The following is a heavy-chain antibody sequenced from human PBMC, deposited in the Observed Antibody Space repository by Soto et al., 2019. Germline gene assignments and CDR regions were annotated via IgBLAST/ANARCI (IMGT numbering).Heavy chain of an antibody. V-gene: IGHV4-31*03. D-gene: IGHD2-2*01. CDR3: ARDRTMPRPIVVVPAASDYYGMDV. Sequence: ASETLSLTCTVSGGSISSGGYYWSWIRQHPGKGLEWIGYIYYSGSTYYNPSLKSRVTISVDTSKNQFSLKLSSVTAADTAVYYCARDRTMPRPIVVVPAASDYYGMDVWGQGTTVTVSS. J-gene: IGHJ6*02. CDR1: GGSISSGGYY. CDR2: IYYSGST.